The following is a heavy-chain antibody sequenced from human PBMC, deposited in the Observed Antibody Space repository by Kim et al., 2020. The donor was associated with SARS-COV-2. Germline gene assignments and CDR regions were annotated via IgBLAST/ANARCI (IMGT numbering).Heavy chain of an antibody. Sequence: GGSLRLSCAASGFTFSSYGMHWVRQAPGKGLEWVAVIWYDGSNKYYADSVKGRFTISRDNSKNTLYLQMNSLRAEDTAVYYCAKGGRWLQIGADYFDYWGQGTLVTVSS. CDR1: GFTFSSYG. D-gene: IGHD3-16*01. CDR2: IWYDGSNK. J-gene: IGHJ4*02. CDR3: AKGGRWLQIGADYFDY. V-gene: IGHV3-33*06.